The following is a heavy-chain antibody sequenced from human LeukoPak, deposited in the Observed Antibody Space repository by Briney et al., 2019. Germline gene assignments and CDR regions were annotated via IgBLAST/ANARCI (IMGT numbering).Heavy chain of an antibody. CDR3: ARGANYYDSSGYSATFDY. V-gene: IGHV4-34*01. D-gene: IGHD3-22*01. J-gene: IGHJ4*02. Sequence: SETLSLTCAVYGGSFSGYSWSWIHQPPGKGLEWIVEINHSGSTKNSPSLKSRVTISVDTSKNQFSLKLRSVTAADTAVYYCARGANYYDSSGYSATFDYWGQGTLVTVSS. CDR2: INHSGST. CDR1: GGSFSGYS.